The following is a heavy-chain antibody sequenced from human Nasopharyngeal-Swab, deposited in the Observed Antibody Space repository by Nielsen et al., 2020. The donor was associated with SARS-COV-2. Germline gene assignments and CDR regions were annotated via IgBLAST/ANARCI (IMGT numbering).Heavy chain of an antibody. CDR1: GFTFSSYA. J-gene: IGHJ6*02. V-gene: IGHV3-30-3*01. CDR3: ARDRGYSSSWYFYYYYGMDV. Sequence: GESLKISCAASGFTFSSYAMHWVRQAPGKGLEWVAVISYDGSNKYYADSVKGRFTISRDNSKNTLYLQMNSLRAEDTAVYYCARDRGYSSSWYFYYYYGMDVWGQGTTVTVSS. CDR2: ISYDGSNK. D-gene: IGHD6-13*01.